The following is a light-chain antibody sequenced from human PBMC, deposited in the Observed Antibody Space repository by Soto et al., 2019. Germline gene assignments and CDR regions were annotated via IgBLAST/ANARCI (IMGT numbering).Light chain of an antibody. J-gene: IGLJ1*01. Sequence: QSVLTQPPSASGSPGRSVTFSCTGSSSDVGGYNFVSWYQQHPGKAPKLIIYEVTKRPSGVPDRFSGSKSGNTASLTVSGLQADDEADYYCSSFAGSNNYVFGTGTKVTVL. CDR3: SSFAGSNNYV. V-gene: IGLV2-8*01. CDR2: EVT. CDR1: SSDVGGYNF.